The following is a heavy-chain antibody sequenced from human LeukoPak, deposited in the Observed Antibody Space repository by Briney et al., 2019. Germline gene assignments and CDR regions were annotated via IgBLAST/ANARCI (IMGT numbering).Heavy chain of an antibody. Sequence: SQTLSLTCTVPGGSIRSGSYYWSWIRQPAGKGLEWIGRMSSSGISTYSPSLESRVTISIDTSRNQFSMNLNSVTAADTAVYYCAKGAGPPWFDPWGQGTLVTVSS. V-gene: IGHV4-61*02. CDR1: GGSIRSGSYY. CDR3: AKGAGPPWFDP. D-gene: IGHD6-19*01. CDR2: MSSSGIS. J-gene: IGHJ5*02.